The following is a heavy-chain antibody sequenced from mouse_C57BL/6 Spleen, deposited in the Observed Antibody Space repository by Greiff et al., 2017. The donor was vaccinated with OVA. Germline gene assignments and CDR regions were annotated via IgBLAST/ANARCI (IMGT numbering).Heavy chain of an antibody. CDR3: ARGYPWFAY. Sequence: VQLQQSGPELVKPGASVKISCKASGYAFSSSWMNWVKQRPGKGLEWIGRIYPGDGDTNYNGKFKGKATLTADKSSSTAYMQLSSLTSEDSAVYFCARGYPWFAYWGQGTLLTVSA. V-gene: IGHV1-82*01. CDR2: IYPGDGDT. J-gene: IGHJ3*01. CDR1: GYAFSSSW.